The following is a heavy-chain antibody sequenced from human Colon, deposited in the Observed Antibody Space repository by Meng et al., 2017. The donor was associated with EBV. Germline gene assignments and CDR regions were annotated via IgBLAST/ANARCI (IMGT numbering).Heavy chain of an antibody. CDR2: IYHSGST. CDR3: ARVGAYCGGDCYHPR. CDR1: GGSLSSRNW. Sequence: QVPLEWARPGLVKPSGTLCLTCALSGGSLSSRNWWSWVRQPPGKGLEWIGEIYHSGSTNYNPSLKSRVTISVDESKNQFSLRLSSVTAADTAVYYCARVGAYCGGDCYHPRWGQGTLVTVSS. D-gene: IGHD2-21*02. J-gene: IGHJ4*02. V-gene: IGHV4-4*02.